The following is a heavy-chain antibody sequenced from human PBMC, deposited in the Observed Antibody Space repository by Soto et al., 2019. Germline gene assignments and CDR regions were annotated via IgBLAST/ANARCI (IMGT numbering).Heavy chain of an antibody. CDR3: ARSEYSSGFVGY. CDR1: GGSIGIYY. D-gene: IGHD6-19*01. J-gene: IGHJ4*02. V-gene: IGHV4-59*01. Sequence: QVQLQESGPGLVKPSETLSLTCTVSGGSIGIYYWSWIRQTPGKGLEWIGNIYYSGNTNYNPSLQSRVTMAIDTSKREFSLPLNSVTAAVTAVYYCARSEYSSGFVGYWGQGTLVTVSS. CDR2: IYYSGNT.